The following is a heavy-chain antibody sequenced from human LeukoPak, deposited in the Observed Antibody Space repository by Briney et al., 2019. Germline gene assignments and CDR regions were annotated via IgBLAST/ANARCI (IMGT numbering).Heavy chain of an antibody. Sequence: PSETLSLTCTVSGGSISSSSYYWGWIPQPPGKGLEWIGSISYSGRSYYNPSLKSRVTISVDTSKNQFSLKLSSTTAADTAVYYCARFPQGASTYGPLDVWGQGTTVTVSS. V-gene: IGHV4-39*01. CDR2: ISYSGRS. CDR3: ARFPQGASTYGPLDV. D-gene: IGHD3-10*01. CDR1: GGSISSSSYY. J-gene: IGHJ6*02.